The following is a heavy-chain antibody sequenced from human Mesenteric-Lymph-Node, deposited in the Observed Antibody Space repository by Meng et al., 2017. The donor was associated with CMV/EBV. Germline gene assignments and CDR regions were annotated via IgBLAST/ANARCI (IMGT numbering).Heavy chain of an antibody. D-gene: IGHD4-11*01. CDR2: ISSSSSYI. CDR1: GFTFSSYS. Sequence: GESLKISCAASGFTFSSYSMNWVRQAPGKGLEWVSSISSSSSYIYYADSVKGRFTISRDNAKNSLYLQMNSLRAEDTAVYYCASAIQYASYWGQGTLVTVSS. CDR3: ASAIQYASY. V-gene: IGHV3-21*01. J-gene: IGHJ4*02.